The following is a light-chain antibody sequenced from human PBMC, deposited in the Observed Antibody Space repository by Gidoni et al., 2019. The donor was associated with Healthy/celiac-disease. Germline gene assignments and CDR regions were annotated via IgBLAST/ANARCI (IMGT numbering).Light chain of an antibody. CDR1: SSDVGSYNL. V-gene: IGLV2-23*01. CDR2: EGS. J-gene: IGLJ3*02. CDR3: CSYAGSSTWV. Sequence: QSALTQPASVAGSPGQSILISCTGTSSDVGSYNLVSWYQQHPGKAPKLMVYEGSKRPSGVSNRFSGSKSGNTASLTISGLQAEDEADYYCCSYAGSSTWVFGGGTKLTVL.